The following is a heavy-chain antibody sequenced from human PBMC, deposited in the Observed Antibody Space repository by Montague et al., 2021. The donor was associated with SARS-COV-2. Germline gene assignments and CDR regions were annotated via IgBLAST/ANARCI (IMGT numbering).Heavy chain of an antibody. J-gene: IGHJ5*02. V-gene: IGHV4-59*08. D-gene: IGHD1-1*01. Sequence: SETLSPTCTVSGGTVRDYYWNWIRQTPGKGLEWIGYIFYNGYTKYNPSLESRVTLSVNTPGNQFFLSLRSVTASDTVTYFCARHSVSEDGTFFRSYFDPWGQGAQVIVSS. CDR2: IFYNGYT. CDR3: ARHSVSEDGTFFRSYFDP. CDR1: GGTVRDYY.